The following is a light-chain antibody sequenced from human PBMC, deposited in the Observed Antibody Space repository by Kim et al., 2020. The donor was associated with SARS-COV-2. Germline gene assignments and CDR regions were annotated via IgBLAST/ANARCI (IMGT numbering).Light chain of an antibody. CDR3: QSWASSTVV. CDR1: KLGDKY. CDR2: QDS. J-gene: IGLJ2*01. Sequence: SYELTQPPSVSVSPGQTASISCSGDKLGDKYACWYQQKPGQSPVLVIYQDSQRPSGIPERFSGSNSGNTATLTISGTQALDEADYYCQSWASSTVVFGGG. V-gene: IGLV3-1*01.